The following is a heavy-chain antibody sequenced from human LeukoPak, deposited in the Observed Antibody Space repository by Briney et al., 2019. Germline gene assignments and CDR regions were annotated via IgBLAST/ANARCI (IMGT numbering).Heavy chain of an antibody. CDR2: IYYSGST. CDR1: GGSISSYY. Sequence: PSETLSLTCTVSGGSISSYYWSWIRQPPGKGLEWIGYIYYSGSTNYNPSLKSRVTISVDTSKNQFSLKLSSVTAADTAVYYCARVYGGLYYYYMDVWGKGTTVTVSS. CDR3: ARVYGGLYYYYMDV. J-gene: IGHJ6*03. V-gene: IGHV4-59*01. D-gene: IGHD5/OR15-5a*01.